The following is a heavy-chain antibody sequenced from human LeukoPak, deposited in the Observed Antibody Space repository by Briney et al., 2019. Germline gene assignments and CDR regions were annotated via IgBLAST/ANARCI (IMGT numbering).Heavy chain of an antibody. CDR3: AREKLYGDPEWTVDY. CDR1: GFTFSDYY. CDR2: ITSSDGTI. J-gene: IGHJ4*02. D-gene: IGHD4-17*01. Sequence: PGGSLRLSCAASGFTFSDYYMSWIRKAPGKGLEWLAYITSSDGTIFYADSVEGRFTLSRDNAKNSVYLQMDSLRVGDTAVYYCAREKLYGDPEWTVDYWGQGTLVTVSS. V-gene: IGHV3-11*01.